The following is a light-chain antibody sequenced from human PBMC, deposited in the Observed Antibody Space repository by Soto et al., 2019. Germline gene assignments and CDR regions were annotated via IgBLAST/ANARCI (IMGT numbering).Light chain of an antibody. CDR3: QQYGSSLWT. Sequence: PGERATLSCRASQSVSSKYIAWYQQKPGQAPRLLIYGASSRATGIPDRFSGSGSGTDFTLTISRLEPEDFALYFCQQYGSSLWTFGQGTKVEIK. V-gene: IGKV3-20*01. CDR1: QSVSSKY. J-gene: IGKJ1*01. CDR2: GAS.